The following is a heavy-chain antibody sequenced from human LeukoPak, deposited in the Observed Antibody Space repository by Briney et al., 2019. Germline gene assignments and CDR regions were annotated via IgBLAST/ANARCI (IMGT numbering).Heavy chain of an antibody. CDR2: ISAYNGDT. D-gene: IGHD6-13*01. CDR3: VRIAEQHLKYYSDY. Sequence: ASVKVSCKSSGFTFTNYGFTWVRQAPGQGLEWMGWISAYNGDTNYAQKLQGRVSMTTDASTRTAYMELTSLTSDDTAVYFCVRIAEQHLKYYSDYWGQGTLVTGSS. CDR1: GFTFTNYG. V-gene: IGHV1-18*01. J-gene: IGHJ4*02.